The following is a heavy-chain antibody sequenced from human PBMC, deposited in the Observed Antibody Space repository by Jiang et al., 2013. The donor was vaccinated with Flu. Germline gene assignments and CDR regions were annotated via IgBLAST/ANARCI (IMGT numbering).Heavy chain of an antibody. CDR3: ARVRTGSYDWFDP. Sequence: QPGGSLRLSCAASGFTFSSYWMHWVRQAPGKGLVWVSRINSDGSRTNYADSVKGRFTISRDNAKNTLYLQMNSLRAEDTAVYYCARVRTGSYDWFDPWGQGTLVTVSS. D-gene: IGHD1-26*01. J-gene: IGHJ5*02. CDR2: INSDGSRT. V-gene: IGHV3-74*01. CDR1: GFTFSSYW.